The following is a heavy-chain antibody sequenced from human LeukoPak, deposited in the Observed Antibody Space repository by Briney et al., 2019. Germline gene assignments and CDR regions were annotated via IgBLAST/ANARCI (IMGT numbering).Heavy chain of an antibody. CDR2: IYASGST. Sequence: SETLSLTCTVSGGSISNYFWSWTRQPAGKGLEWIGRIYASGSTNYNPSLKSRVTMPIDTSKNQISLKLSSVTAADTAVYYCARSSIRGVISAFDIWGQGTMVTVSS. D-gene: IGHD3-10*01. V-gene: IGHV4-4*07. CDR3: ARSSIRGVISAFDI. J-gene: IGHJ3*02. CDR1: GGSISNYF.